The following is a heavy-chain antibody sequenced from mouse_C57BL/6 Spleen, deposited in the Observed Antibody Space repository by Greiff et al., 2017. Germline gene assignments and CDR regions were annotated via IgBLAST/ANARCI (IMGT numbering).Heavy chain of an antibody. CDR1: GFTFTDYY. CDR3: ASPDYYGSSPFAY. D-gene: IGHD1-1*01. Sequence: EVKLMESGGGLVQPGGSLSLSCAASGFTFTDYYMSWVRQPPGKALEWLGFIRNKANGYTTEYSASVKGRFTISRVNSQSILYLQMNALRAEDSATYYCASPDYYGSSPFAYWGQGTLVTVSA. J-gene: IGHJ3*01. V-gene: IGHV7-3*01. CDR2: IRNKANGYTT.